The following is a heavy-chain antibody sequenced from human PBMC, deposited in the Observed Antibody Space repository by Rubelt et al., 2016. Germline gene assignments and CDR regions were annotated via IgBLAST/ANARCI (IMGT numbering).Heavy chain of an antibody. CDR3: AKDPLEGGWYVGSLDY. V-gene: IGHV3-23*01. Sequence: APGKGLEWVSAISGSGGSTYYADSVKGRFTISRDNSKNTLYLQMNSLRAEDTAVYYCAKDPLEGGWYVGSLDYWGQGTLVTVSS. CDR2: ISGSGGST. J-gene: IGHJ4*02. D-gene: IGHD6-19*01.